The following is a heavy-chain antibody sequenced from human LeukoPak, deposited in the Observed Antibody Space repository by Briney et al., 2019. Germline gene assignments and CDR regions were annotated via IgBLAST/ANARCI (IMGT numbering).Heavy chain of an antibody. CDR2: ISGSGST. J-gene: IGHJ5*02. Sequence: SETLSLTCTVSGVSISTYHWTWIRQPAGKGLEWIGRISGSGSTIYNPSLKSRVTMSLDMSNNHFSLKMSSVTAADTAVYYCARDRGSDGSDQLDPWAREFWSSFPQ. CDR1: GVSISTYH. D-gene: IGHD3-10*01. CDR3: ARDRGSDGSDQLDP. V-gene: IGHV4-4*07.